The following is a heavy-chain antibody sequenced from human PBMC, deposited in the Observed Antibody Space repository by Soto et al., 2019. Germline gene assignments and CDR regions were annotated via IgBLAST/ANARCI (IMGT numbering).Heavy chain of an antibody. V-gene: IGHV3-21*06. CDR1: GFTLNNYR. D-gene: IGHD6-6*01. CDR3: GREKEDEGSSSLRVYYGVDV. J-gene: IGHJ6*02. CDR2: ISSRTDYR. Sequence: GGSLRLSCVASGFTLNNYRMTWVRQGPGKGLEWVSSISSRTDYRHYTESVKGRFTISRDNAKNSVFLQMSSLRAEDAAVYYCGREKEDEGSSSLRVYYGVDVWGQGTTVTVYS.